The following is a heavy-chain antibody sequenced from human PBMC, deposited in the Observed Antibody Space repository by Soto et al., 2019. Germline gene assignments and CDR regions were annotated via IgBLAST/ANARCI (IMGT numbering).Heavy chain of an antibody. V-gene: IGHV4-34*01. CDR1: GGAFSCYH. J-gene: IGHJ6*02. CDR3: ATRDSYYGMDF. CDR2: ISQSGST. Sequence: KASETLSLTCVVFGGAFSCYHWIWIRQAPGKGLEWIGEISQSGSTNYSPSLKSRVTMSVDTSKKQFSLKLSSVTAADTALYYCATRDSYYGMDFWGQGTTVTVSS.